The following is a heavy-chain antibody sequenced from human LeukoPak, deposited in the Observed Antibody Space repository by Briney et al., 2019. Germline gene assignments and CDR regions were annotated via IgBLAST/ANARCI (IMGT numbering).Heavy chain of an antibody. CDR3: ARQKVATGYYFDY. CDR2: IYYSGST. CDR1: GGSTSSSSYY. J-gene: IGHJ4*02. D-gene: IGHD5-12*01. V-gene: IGHV4-39*01. Sequence: PSETLSLTCTVSGGSTSSSSYYWGWIRQPPGKGLEWIGSIYYSGSTYYNPSLKSRVTISVDTSKNQFSLKLSSVTAADTAVYYCARQKVATGYYFDYWGQGTLVTVSS.